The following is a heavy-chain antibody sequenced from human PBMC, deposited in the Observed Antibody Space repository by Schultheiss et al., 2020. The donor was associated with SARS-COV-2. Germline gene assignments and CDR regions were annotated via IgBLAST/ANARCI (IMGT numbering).Heavy chain of an antibody. Sequence: GGSLRLSCAASGFTFSSYAIHWVRQAPGKGLEWVAVISYDGSNKYYADSVKGRFTISRDNSKNTLYLQMSSLRAEDTAVYYCARGGGSYYGWYYYGMDVWGQGTTVTVSS. J-gene: IGHJ6*02. CDR1: GFTFSSYA. D-gene: IGHD1-26*01. V-gene: IGHV3-30*14. CDR2: ISYDGSNK. CDR3: ARGGGSYYGWYYYGMDV.